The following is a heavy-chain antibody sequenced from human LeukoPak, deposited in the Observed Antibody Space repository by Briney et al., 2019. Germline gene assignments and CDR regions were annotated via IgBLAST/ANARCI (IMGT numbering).Heavy chain of an antibody. CDR1: GYTFPSYF. J-gene: IGHJ4*02. D-gene: IGHD6-6*01. V-gene: IGHV1-46*01. CDR2: INPTGGST. CDR3: ARSAARRFDY. Sequence: ASVKVSCKASGYTFPSYFMHWVRQAPGQGLEWMGIINPTGGSTTYAQKFQGRVTMTRDTSTSTVYMELSSLRSDDTAVYYCARSAARRFDYWGQGTLVTVSS.